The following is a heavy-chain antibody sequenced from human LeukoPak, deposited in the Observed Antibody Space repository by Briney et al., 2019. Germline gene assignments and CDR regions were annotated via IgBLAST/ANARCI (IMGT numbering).Heavy chain of an antibody. Sequence: GGSLRLSCAASGFTFSDYYMSWIRQAPGKGLEWVSYISSSGSTIYYADSVKGRFTISRDNAKNSLYLQMNSLRAEDTAVYYCARRAVTTFNWFDPWGQGTLVTVSS. CDR2: ISSSGSTI. J-gene: IGHJ5*02. CDR1: GFTFSDYY. D-gene: IGHD4-17*01. V-gene: IGHV3-11*01. CDR3: ARRAVTTFNWFDP.